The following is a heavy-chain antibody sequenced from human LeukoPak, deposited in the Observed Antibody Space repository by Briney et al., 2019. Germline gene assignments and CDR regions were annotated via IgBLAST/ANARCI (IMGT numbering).Heavy chain of an antibody. Sequence: SETLSLTCTVSGDSISSYYWSWIRQPPGNGLEWIGYIYYSGITNYNPSLKSRVTMSVDTSKNQFSLNLSSVTAADTAVYYCARDSRYCNSISCYGRPGYYGLDVWGQGTTVTVSS. J-gene: IGHJ6*02. CDR1: GDSISSYY. CDR2: IYYSGIT. D-gene: IGHD2-2*01. V-gene: IGHV4-59*01. CDR3: ARDSRYCNSISCYGRPGYYGLDV.